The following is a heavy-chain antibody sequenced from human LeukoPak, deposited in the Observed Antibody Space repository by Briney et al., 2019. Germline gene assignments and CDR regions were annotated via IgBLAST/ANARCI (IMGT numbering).Heavy chain of an antibody. Sequence: GGSLRLSCAASGFTFSSYAMSWVRQAPGKGLEWVSTISGRDDSAYYADSVKGRFTISRDNSKNTLYLQMNSLRAEDTAVNYCAKVAEMATIGGLDYWGQGTLVTVSS. CDR1: GFTFSSYA. V-gene: IGHV3-23*01. CDR3: AKVAEMATIGGLDY. J-gene: IGHJ4*02. D-gene: IGHD5-24*01. CDR2: ISGRDDSA.